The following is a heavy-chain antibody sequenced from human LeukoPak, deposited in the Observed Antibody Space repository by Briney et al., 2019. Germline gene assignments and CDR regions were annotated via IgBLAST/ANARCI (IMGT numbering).Heavy chain of an antibody. J-gene: IGHJ6*03. D-gene: IGHD4-11*01. CDR1: GGSFSGYY. CDR2: INHSGST. V-gene: IGHV4-34*01. Sequence: SETLSLTCAVYGGSFSGYYWSWIRQPPGKGLEWIGEINHSGSTNYNPSLKSRVTISVDTSKNQFSLKLSSVTAADTAVYYCARSLYSNYGYYYYYMDVWGKGTTVTVSS. CDR3: ARSLYSNYGYYYYYMDV.